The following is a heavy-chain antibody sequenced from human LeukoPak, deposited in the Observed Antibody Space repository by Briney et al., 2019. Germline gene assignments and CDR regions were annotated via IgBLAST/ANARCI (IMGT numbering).Heavy chain of an antibody. CDR1: GFTFSSYA. CDR2: ISYDGSNK. D-gene: IGHD3-9*01. V-gene: IGHV3-30*04. J-gene: IGHJ5*02. CDR3: ARDGYNILTGYYSGGWFDP. Sequence: PGGSLRLSCAASGFTFSSYAMHWVRQAPGKGLEWVAVISYDGSNKYYADSVQGRFTISRDNSKNTLYLQMNSLRAEDTAVYYCARDGYNILTGYYSGGWFDPWGQGTLLTVSS.